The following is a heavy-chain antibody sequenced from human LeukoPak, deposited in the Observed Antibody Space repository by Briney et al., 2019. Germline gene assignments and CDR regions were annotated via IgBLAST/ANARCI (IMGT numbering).Heavy chain of an antibody. V-gene: IGHV3-64*04. D-gene: IGHD7-27*01. Sequence: TGGSLRLSCSASGFTFSSYAMYWVRQAPGKGLECVSGISGYGGTTFYADSVKGRLTISRDNSKKTLYLQMSSLRAEDTAVYYCAKDLLSWGNWGQGTLVTVSS. CDR3: AKDLLSWGN. CDR1: GFTFSSYA. CDR2: ISGYGGTT. J-gene: IGHJ4*02.